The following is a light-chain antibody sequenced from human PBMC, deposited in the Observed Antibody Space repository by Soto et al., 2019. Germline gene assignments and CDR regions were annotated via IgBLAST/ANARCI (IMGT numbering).Light chain of an antibody. CDR2: QVT. V-gene: IGLV2-23*02. Sequence: QSALTQPASVSGSPGQSITISCTGTSSDVGGYDFVSWYQHHPGKAPRLIIYQVTNRPSGVSDRFSGSKSGNTASLTISGLQAEDEADYYCCSYAGGSTWVFGGGTKLTVL. CDR1: SSDVGGYDF. CDR3: CSYAGGSTWV. J-gene: IGLJ3*02.